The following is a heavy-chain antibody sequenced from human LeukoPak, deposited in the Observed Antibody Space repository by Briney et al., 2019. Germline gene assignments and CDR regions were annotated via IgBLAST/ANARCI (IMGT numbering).Heavy chain of an antibody. J-gene: IGHJ3*02. CDR1: GGTFSSYA. CDR3: AIVGATPVRDAFDI. D-gene: IGHD1-26*01. V-gene: IGHV1-69*05. Sequence: SVKVPCKASGGTFSSYAISWVRQAPGQGLEWMGGIIPIFGTANYAQKFQGRVTITTDESTSTAYMELSSLRSEDTAVYYCAIVGATPVRDAFDIWGQGTMATVSS. CDR2: IIPIFGTA.